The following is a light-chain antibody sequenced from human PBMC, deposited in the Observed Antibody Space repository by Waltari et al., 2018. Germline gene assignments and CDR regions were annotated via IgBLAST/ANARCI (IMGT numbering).Light chain of an antibody. CDR1: QSISSW. CDR3: LQYSSSPYS. CDR2: KAS. Sequence: DIQMTQSPSSLSASVGDTVTITCRASQSISSWLAWYQQKPGKAPKLLIYKASSLQSGVSSRFSGSGSGTDFTPTISSLQPEDFASYYCLQYSSSPYSFGQGTKVEIK. J-gene: IGKJ2*03. V-gene: IGKV1-12*01.